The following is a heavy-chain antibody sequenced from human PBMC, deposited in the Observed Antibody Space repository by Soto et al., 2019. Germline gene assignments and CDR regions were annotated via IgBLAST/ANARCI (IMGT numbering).Heavy chain of an antibody. CDR3: ARGDVVVPAASHDAFDI. Sequence: QVQLQQWGAGLLKPSETLSLTCAVYGGSFSGYYWSWIRQPPGKGLEWVGEINHSGSTNYNPSLKIRVTISVDTSKNQFSLKLSSVTAADTAVYYCARGDVVVPAASHDAFDIWGQGTMVTVSS. CDR1: GGSFSGYY. D-gene: IGHD2-2*01. J-gene: IGHJ3*02. V-gene: IGHV4-34*01. CDR2: INHSGST.